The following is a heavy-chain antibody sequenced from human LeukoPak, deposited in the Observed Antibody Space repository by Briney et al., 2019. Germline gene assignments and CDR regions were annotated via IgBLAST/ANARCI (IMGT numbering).Heavy chain of an antibody. Sequence: ASVKVSCKASGYTFTGYYIHWVRQAPGEGLEWMGWIYPYSGDTNYAQNFQGRVTMTRDTSISTAYMELSSLKSDDTAVYYCARDRNSGSSLDIWGQGTMLTVSS. CDR3: ARDRNSGSSLDI. V-gene: IGHV1-2*02. J-gene: IGHJ3*02. D-gene: IGHD6-6*01. CDR1: GYTFTGYY. CDR2: IYPYSGDT.